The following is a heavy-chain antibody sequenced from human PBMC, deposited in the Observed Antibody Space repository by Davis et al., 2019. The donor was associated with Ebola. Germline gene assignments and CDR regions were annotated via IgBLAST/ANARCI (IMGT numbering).Heavy chain of an antibody. V-gene: IGHV5-51*01. J-gene: IGHJ3*02. CDR1: GYSFADQW. CDR2: IYTGDSDT. D-gene: IGHD2-8*02. Sequence: GGSLRLSCKGSGYSFADQWIGWVRQMPGKGLEWMGIIYTGDSDTRYSPSFRGQVTISADKSIKTAFLQWSSLKASDTAMYYCASLRRTITGMDDAFDIWGQGTMVTVSS. CDR3: ASLRRTITGMDDAFDI.